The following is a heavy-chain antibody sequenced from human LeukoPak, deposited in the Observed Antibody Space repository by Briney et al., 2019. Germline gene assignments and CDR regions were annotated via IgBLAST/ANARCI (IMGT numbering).Heavy chain of an antibody. V-gene: IGHV3-21*01. Sequence: GGSLRLSCAASGFTLSSLAMHWVRQAPGKGLEWVSSSGTRSGTKYYADSVMGRFTASRDSAMNSVSLQINSLRAEDTAVYYCLLQMTYGELSDPDFRGQGTLVTVSS. CDR2: SGTRSGTK. D-gene: IGHD3-16*02. J-gene: IGHJ4*02. CDR3: LLQMTYGELSDPDF. CDR1: GFTLSSLA.